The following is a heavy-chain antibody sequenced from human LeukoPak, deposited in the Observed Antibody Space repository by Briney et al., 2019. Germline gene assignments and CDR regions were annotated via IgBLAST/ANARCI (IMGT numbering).Heavy chain of an antibody. CDR3: ARQGYSGFIYDC. D-gene: IGHD6-19*01. Sequence: SETLSLTCTVSGGSISSYYWSWIRQTPGKGLEWIGYIYDSGSTKYNPSLNSRVTMSVDRSKNQFSLNLRSVTAADTAVYYCARQGYSGFIYDCWGQGTLVTVSS. V-gene: IGHV4-59*08. J-gene: IGHJ4*02. CDR2: IYDSGST. CDR1: GGSISSYY.